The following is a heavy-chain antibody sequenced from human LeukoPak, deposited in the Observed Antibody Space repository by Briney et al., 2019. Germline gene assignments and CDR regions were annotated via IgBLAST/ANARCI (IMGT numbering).Heavy chain of an antibody. J-gene: IGHJ4*02. CDR3: VRTPPKGDIDY. D-gene: IGHD2-21*02. CDR1: GYTFTSYD. V-gene: IGHV1-8*01. CDR2: MSASSGNT. Sequence: ASVKVSCKASGYTFTSYDINWVRQATGQGLEWLGWMSASSGNTGYAQKFQGRVSTTRATSISTAYLELSSLTFEDTAVYYCVRTPPKGDIDYWGQGTLDTVSS.